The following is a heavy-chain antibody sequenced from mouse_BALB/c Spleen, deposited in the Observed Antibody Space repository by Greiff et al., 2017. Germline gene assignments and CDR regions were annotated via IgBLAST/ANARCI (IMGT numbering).Heavy chain of an antibody. CDR3: AIYDGYYTEDAMDY. CDR1: GFSLTSYG. J-gene: IGHJ4*01. V-gene: IGHV2-4-1*01. D-gene: IGHD2-3*01. Sequence: VQLKQSGPGLVQPSQSLSITCTVSGFSLTSYGVHWVRQSPGKGLEWLGVIWSGGSTDYNAAFISRLSISKDNSKSQVFFKMNSLQADDTAIYYCAIYDGYYTEDAMDYWGQGTSVTVSS. CDR2: IWSGGST.